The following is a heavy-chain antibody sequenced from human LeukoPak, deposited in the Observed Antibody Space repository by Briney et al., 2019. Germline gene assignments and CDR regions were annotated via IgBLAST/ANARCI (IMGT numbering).Heavy chain of an antibody. CDR1: GFTFSHHN. J-gene: IGHJ4*02. D-gene: IGHD3-10*01. Sequence: TGGSLRLTCAASGFTFSHHNMNWVRQVPAKGLESVSYISSSGNTIYYADSVEGRFTISRDNAHGSLYLQMNSLRVEDTAIYYCARDLYYGSASPRLDYWGQGTLVTVSS. CDR2: ISSSGNTI. CDR3: ARDLYYGSASPRLDY. V-gene: IGHV3-48*01.